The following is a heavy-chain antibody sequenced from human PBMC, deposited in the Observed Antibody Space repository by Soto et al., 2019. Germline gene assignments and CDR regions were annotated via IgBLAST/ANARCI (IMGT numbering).Heavy chain of an antibody. J-gene: IGHJ6*03. V-gene: IGHV1-8*01. CDR2: MNPNSGNT. CDR3: AAVWGSYRYRYYYYYMDV. D-gene: IGHD3-16*02. CDR1: GYTFTSYD. Sequence: ASVKVSCKASGYTFTSYDINWVRQATGQGLEWMGWMNPNSGNTGYAQKFQGRVTMTRNTSISTAYMELSSLRSEDTAVYYCAAVWGSYRYRYYYYYMDVWGKGTTVTVSS.